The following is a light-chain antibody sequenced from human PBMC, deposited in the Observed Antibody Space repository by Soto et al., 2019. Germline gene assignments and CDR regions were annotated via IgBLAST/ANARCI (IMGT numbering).Light chain of an antibody. CDR1: QSVSSY. CDR3: QQRGGWPRT. J-gene: IGKJ1*01. CDR2: DAS. V-gene: IGKV3-11*01. Sequence: EIVLTQSPATLSLSPGERATLSCRASQSVSSYLAWYQQKPGQAPRLLIYDASNRATGIPARFSGSGSGTDFTLTISSLEPEDFAVYYCQQRGGWPRTFGQGTKVEI.